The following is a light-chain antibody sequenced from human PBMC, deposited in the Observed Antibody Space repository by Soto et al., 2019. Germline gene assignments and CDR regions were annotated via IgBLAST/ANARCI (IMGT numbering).Light chain of an antibody. CDR3: QQGSSFPWT. V-gene: IGKV1-12*01. CDR1: QSITTW. J-gene: IGKJ1*01. CDR2: AAS. Sequence: DIQMTQSPSTVSAYVGDSVTITCRASQSITTWLAWYQQKPGKAPKLLIYAASSLQSGVPSRFSGSGSGTDFTFTISSLQPEDFATYYCQQGSSFPWTFGQGTKVDIK.